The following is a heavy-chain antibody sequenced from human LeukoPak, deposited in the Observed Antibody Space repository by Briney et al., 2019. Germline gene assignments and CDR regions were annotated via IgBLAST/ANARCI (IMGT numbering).Heavy chain of an antibody. J-gene: IGHJ4*02. CDR1: GGSISSYY. CDR3: ARGDWVITPRRVSYFDY. V-gene: IGHV4-59*01. D-gene: IGHD3-22*01. CDR2: IYYSGST. Sequence: SETLSLTCTVSGGSISSYYWSWIRQPPGKELEWIGYIYYSGSTNYNPSLKSRVTISVDTSKNQFSLKLSSVTAADTAVYYCARGDWVITPRRVSYFDYWGQGTLVTVSS.